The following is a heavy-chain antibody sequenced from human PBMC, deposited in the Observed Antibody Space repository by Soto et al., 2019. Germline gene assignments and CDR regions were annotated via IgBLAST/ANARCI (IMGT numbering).Heavy chain of an antibody. CDR1: GYTFTNYG. CDR3: ARGVGSGSYYNQYNWFDP. CDR2: ISAYNGNT. J-gene: IGHJ5*02. Sequence: QVQLVQSGAEVKKPGASVKVSCKASGYTFTNYGISWVRQAPGQGLEWMGWISAYNGNTKYAQTLQGRVTMTTDTSTSTAYMELRSLRSDDTAVYYCARGVGSGSYYNQYNWFDPWGQGTLVTVSS. V-gene: IGHV1-18*01. D-gene: IGHD3-10*01.